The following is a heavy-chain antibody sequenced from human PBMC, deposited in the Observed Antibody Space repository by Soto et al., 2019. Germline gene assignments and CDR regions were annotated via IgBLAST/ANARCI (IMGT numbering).Heavy chain of an antibody. CDR2: IYYSGTA. CDR1: GGSITGGFSY. V-gene: IGHV4-31*03. J-gene: IGHJ6*03. CDR3: ARSLPGGTVFYMDI. D-gene: IGHD1-26*01. Sequence: QLQLRESGPGLVQPAQTLSLTCTVAGGSITGGFSYWTWVRQHPGKGLEWVGHIYYSGTAYYNPSLKSRVALSVDPSQNRFSLKLSSVTAPDTAIYFCARSLPGGTVFYMDIWGEGTTVTVSS.